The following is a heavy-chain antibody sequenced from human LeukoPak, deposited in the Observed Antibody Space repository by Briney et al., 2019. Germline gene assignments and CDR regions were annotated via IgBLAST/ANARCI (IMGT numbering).Heavy chain of an antibody. Sequence: GGSLRLSCAASGFTFSSYAISWVRQAPGKGLEWVSAISGSGGSTYYADSVKGRFTISRDNSKNTLYLQMNNLRAEDTAVYYCAKIVQSTAYCSGGSCYGPTSVSYYMDVWGKGTTVTVSS. D-gene: IGHD2-15*01. CDR2: ISGSGGST. CDR3: AKIVQSTAYCSGGSCYGPTSVSYYMDV. CDR1: GFTFSSYA. J-gene: IGHJ6*03. V-gene: IGHV3-23*01.